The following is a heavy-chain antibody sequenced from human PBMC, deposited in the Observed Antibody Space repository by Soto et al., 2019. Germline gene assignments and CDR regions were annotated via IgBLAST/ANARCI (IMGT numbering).Heavy chain of an antibody. Sequence: QPGGSLRLSCAASRFTFRDYGMHWVRQAPGKGLEWVSRINTDGSSTTYADSVKGRFTISRDNAKNALYLQMNSLRAEDTAVYYCVKAAARGDYWGQGTLVTVSS. V-gene: IGHV3-74*03. CDR3: VKAAARGDY. D-gene: IGHD3-10*01. CDR2: INTDGSST. J-gene: IGHJ4*02. CDR1: RFTFRDYG.